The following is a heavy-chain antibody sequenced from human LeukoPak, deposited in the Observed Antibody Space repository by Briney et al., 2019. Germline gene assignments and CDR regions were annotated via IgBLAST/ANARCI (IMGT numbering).Heavy chain of an antibody. Sequence: ASVKVSCKASGYTFISYAMNWVRQAPAQGLDWMGWINTNTANPTYAQGFTGGFVFSLDTSVRTAYLQISSLKAEDTAVYYCARAHGPQWGFDIWGQGTAVTVSS. D-gene: IGHD1-26*01. J-gene: IGHJ3*02. CDR2: INTNTANP. CDR1: GYTFISYA. CDR3: ARAHGPQWGFDI. V-gene: IGHV7-4-1*02.